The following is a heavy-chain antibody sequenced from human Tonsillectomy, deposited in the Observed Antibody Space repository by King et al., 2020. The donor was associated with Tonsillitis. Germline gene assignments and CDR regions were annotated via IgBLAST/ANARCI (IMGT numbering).Heavy chain of an antibody. Sequence: QLVQSGGGLVKPGRSLRLSCIASGFTFGDYAMSWFRQAPGKGLEWVSFIRSKAFGETTEYAASVKGRFTISRDDSKSIAYLQMNSLKTEDTAVYYCTRKTYYYDSSGYYYGDVLDIWGQGTMVTVSS. V-gene: IGHV3-49*05. CDR2: IRSKAFGETT. CDR1: GFTFGDYA. J-gene: IGHJ3*02. CDR3: TRKTYYYDSSGYYYGDVLDI. D-gene: IGHD3-22*01.